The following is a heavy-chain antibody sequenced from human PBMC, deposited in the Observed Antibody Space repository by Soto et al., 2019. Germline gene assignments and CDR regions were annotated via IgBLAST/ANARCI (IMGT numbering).Heavy chain of an antibody. V-gene: IGHV3-23*01. CDR3: VKRGRNWGACDF. CDR1: GFILNNYA. D-gene: IGHD7-27*01. Sequence: VQLLESGGDLVQPGGSLRLSCVASGFILNNYAMSWVRQAPGKGLEWVSTIGGTDGDSDGVPWYEDSVKGRFTISRDSSANPLFLHMDHLRAEDSALYYIVKRGRNWGACDFWRQGTTAVVSS. J-gene: IGHJ3*01. CDR2: IGGTDGDSDGVP.